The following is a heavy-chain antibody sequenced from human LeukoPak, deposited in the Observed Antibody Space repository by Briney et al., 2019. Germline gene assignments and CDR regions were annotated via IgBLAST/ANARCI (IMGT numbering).Heavy chain of an antibody. J-gene: IGHJ4*02. D-gene: IGHD6-13*01. CDR1: GGSFSGYY. CDR2: INHSGST. Sequence: SETLSLTFAVYGGSFSGYYWSWIRQAPGKGLEWIGEINHSGSTNHNPSLKSRATISVATSKNQFSLKLSSVTAADTAVYYCARGWYVTSAIDYWGQGTLVTVSS. CDR3: ARGWYVTSAIDY. V-gene: IGHV4-34*04.